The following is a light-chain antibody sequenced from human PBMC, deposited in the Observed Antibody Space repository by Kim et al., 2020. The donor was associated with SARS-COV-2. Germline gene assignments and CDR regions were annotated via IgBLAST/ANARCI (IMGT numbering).Light chain of an antibody. CDR3: QVWDSSSDHVV. V-gene: IGLV3-21*04. Sequence: SYELTQPPSVSVAPGKTATITCGRNNIGIKSVHWYQQKPGQAPVLVIYYDSDRPSGIPEQFSGSSSGNTATLTISRVEAGDEADYYCQVWDSSSDHVVFGRGTQLTVL. J-gene: IGLJ2*01. CDR2: YDS. CDR1: NIGIKS.